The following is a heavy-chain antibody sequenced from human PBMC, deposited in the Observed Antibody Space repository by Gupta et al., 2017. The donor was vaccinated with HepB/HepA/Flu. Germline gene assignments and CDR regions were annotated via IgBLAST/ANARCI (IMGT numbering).Heavy chain of an antibody. CDR3: AKESYYDSSGYYYRVAFDY. D-gene: IGHD3-22*01. V-gene: IGHV3-23*01. J-gene: IGHJ4*02. CDR1: GFTFSSYA. CDR2: ISGSGGST. Sequence: EVQLLESGGGLVQPGGSLRLSCAASGFTFSSYAMSWVRQAPGKGLECVSAISGSGGSTYYADSVKGRFTISRDNSKNTLYLQMNSLRAEDTAVYYRAKESYYDSSGYYYRVAFDYWGQGTLVTVSS.